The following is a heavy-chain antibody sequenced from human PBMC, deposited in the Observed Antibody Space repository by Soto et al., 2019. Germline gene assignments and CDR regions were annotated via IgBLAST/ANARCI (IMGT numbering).Heavy chain of an antibody. J-gene: IGHJ3*02. D-gene: IGHD3-22*01. CDR3: ARVGHYYDSSGSPRHAFDI. CDR2: INPNSGGT. CDR1: GYTFTVYY. V-gene: IGHV1-2*02. Sequence: ASVKVSCKASGYTFTVYYMHWVGQSPLRWREWMGWINPNSGGTNYAQKFQGRVTMTRDTSISTAYMELSRLRSDDTAVYYCARVGHYYDSSGSPRHAFDIWGQGTMVTVSS.